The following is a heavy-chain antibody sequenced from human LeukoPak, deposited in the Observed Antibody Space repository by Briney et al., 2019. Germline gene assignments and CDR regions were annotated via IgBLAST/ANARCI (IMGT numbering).Heavy chain of an antibody. Sequence: GASVKVSCKASGGTFSSYAIGWVRQAPGQGLEWMGIINPRGGSTSFAQKFQGRVTMTGDTSTSTVYMELSSLTSEDTAVYYCARAPGYYYGIDVWGHGTTVTVSS. CDR3: ARAPGYYYGIDV. CDR1: GGTFSSYA. J-gene: IGHJ6*02. V-gene: IGHV1-46*01. CDR2: INPRGGST.